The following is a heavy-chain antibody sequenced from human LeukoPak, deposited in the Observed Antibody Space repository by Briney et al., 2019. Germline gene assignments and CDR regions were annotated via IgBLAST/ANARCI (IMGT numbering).Heavy chain of an antibody. J-gene: IGHJ4*02. CDR2: IWYDGSNK. D-gene: IGHD2-15*01. CDR1: GFTFSSYG. CDR3: ARQRQGSFDY. V-gene: IGHV3-33*01. Sequence: PGGSLRLSCAASGFTFSSYGMHWVRQAPGKGLEWVAVIWYDGSNKYYADSVKGRFTISRDNAKNSLYLQMNSLRDEDTAVFYCARQRQGSFDYWGQGTLVTVSS.